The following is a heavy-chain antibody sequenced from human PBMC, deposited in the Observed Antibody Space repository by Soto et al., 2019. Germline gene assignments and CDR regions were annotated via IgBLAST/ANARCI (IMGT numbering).Heavy chain of an antibody. CDR3: AKHEGYCSTTTCSNFDY. V-gene: IGHV5-51*01. CDR2: IYPGDSDS. D-gene: IGHD2-2*01. CDR1: GFTFTIYC. Sequence: GESLKIWGKCSGFTFTIYCIAWVVQMPGKGLEWMGIIYPGDSDSSYSPSFQGQVTISADKSINTAYLHWSSLKASDTAIYYCAKHEGYCSTTTCSNFDYWGQGTLVTVSS. J-gene: IGHJ4*02.